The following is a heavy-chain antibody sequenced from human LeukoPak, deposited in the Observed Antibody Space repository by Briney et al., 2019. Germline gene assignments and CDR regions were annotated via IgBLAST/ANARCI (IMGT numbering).Heavy chain of an antibody. J-gene: IGHJ3*02. CDR2: FDSEDGET. V-gene: IGHV1-24*01. CDR3: ATPKGHDAFDI. Sequence: ASVKVSCKVSGYTLTELSMHWVRQAPGKGLEWVGGFDSEDGETIYAQKFQGRVTMTEDTSTDTAYMELSSLRSEDTAVYYCATPKGHDAFDIWGQGTMVTVSS. CDR1: GYTLTELS.